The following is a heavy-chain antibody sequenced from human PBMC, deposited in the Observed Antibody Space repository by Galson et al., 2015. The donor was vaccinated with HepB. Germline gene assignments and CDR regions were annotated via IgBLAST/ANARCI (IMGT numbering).Heavy chain of an antibody. CDR3: AKSWDTAMDDALDV. Sequence: SLRLSCAASGFTFRTHAMNWIRRAPGKGLEWVAVISDNGRRTDYADSVKGRFTISRDNARNILYLQVNSLRSDDTAVYYCAKSWDTAMDDALDVWGQGTMVTVSS. CDR2: ISDNGRRT. V-gene: IGHV3-30*04. J-gene: IGHJ3*01. CDR1: GFTFRTHA. D-gene: IGHD5-18*01.